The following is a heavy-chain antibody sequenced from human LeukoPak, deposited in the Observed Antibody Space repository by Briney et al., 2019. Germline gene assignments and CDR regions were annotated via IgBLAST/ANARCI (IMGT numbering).Heavy chain of an antibody. CDR3: ARGVPLRAPPDY. J-gene: IGHJ4*02. D-gene: IGHD5/OR15-5a*01. V-gene: IGHV4-34*01. CDR2: INHSGST. CDR1: GGSFSGYY. Sequence: PSETLSLTCAVYGGSFSGYYWSWIRQPPGKGLEWIGEINHSGSTNYNPSLKSRVTISVDTSKNQFSLKLSSVTAADTAVYYCARGVPLRAPPDYWGQGTLVTVSS.